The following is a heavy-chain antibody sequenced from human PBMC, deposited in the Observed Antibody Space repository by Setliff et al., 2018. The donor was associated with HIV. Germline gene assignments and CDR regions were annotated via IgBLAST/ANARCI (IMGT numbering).Heavy chain of an antibody. D-gene: IGHD4-17*01. Sequence: KTSETLSLTCTVSGASISSHYWSWIRQSPGRELEWIGYIYSTGSTNYNPSLQSRVSISMDASKNKFSLKVTSVTSADTAVYYCAKGAGFYGDYTFDYWGQGHLVTAPQ. CDR3: AKGAGFYGDYTFDY. V-gene: IGHV4-59*11. J-gene: IGHJ4*02. CDR1: GASISSHY. CDR2: IYSTGST.